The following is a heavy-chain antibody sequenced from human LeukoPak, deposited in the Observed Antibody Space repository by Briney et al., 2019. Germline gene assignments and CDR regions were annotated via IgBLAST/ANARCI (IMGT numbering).Heavy chain of an antibody. CDR1: GYTFTSYD. Sequence: ASVKVSCKASGYTFTSYDINWVRQATGQGLEWMGWMNPNSGNTGYAQKFQGRVTMTRNTSISTAYMELSSLRSVDTAVYYCARAVLAWGCLSPTGITIFGVVIRSRRPYYMDVWGKGTTVTVSS. J-gene: IGHJ6*03. CDR3: ARAVLAWGCLSPTGITIFGVVIRSRRPYYMDV. CDR2: MNPNSGNT. D-gene: IGHD3-3*01. V-gene: IGHV1-8*01.